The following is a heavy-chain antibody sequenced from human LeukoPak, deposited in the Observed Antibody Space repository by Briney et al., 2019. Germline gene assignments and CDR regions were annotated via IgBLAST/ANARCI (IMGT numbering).Heavy chain of an antibody. J-gene: IGHJ5*02. D-gene: IGHD6-13*01. CDR3: ARESGIAAALDL. V-gene: IGHV3-74*01. CDR1: GFTFGSYW. CDR2: INTDGSST. Sequence: GGSLRLSCAASGFTFGSYWMHWVRQAPGKGLVWVSRINTDGSSTSYADSVKGRFTISRDNAKNTLYLQMNSLRAEDTAVYYCARESGIAAALDLWGQGTLVTVSS.